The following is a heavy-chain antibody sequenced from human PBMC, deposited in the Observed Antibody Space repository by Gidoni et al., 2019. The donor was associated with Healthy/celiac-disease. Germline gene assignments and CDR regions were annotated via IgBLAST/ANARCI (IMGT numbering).Heavy chain of an antibody. V-gene: IGHV3-48*01. D-gene: IGHD3-10*01. Sequence: EVQLVESGGGLVQPGGSLRLPGAAPGFTFSSYSMHWVRQAPGKGLEWVSYISSSISTIYYADSVKVRFTISRDNAKNSLYLQMNSLRAEDTAVYYCARDCGTSCYTGYYYGSGRPLGTDYWGQGTLVTVSS. CDR3: ARDCGTSCYTGYYYGSGRPLGTDY. CDR2: ISSSISTI. J-gene: IGHJ4*02. CDR1: GFTFSSYS.